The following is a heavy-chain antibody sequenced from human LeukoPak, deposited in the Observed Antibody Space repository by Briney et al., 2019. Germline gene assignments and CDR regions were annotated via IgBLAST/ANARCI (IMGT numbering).Heavy chain of an antibody. J-gene: IGHJ5*02. V-gene: IGHV4-39*01. CDR3: ARHDWRSFYSFDT. CDR1: AGSVSSSDYY. D-gene: IGHD2-21*01. CDR2: IYNSGST. Sequence: SETLSLTCSVSAGSVSSSDYYWDWIRQPPGRGLEWIGTIYNSGSTSYNPSLKSRVTISVDTSKNQFSLKLTYVTAADTAIYYCARHDWRSFYSFDTWDQGTLVTVSS.